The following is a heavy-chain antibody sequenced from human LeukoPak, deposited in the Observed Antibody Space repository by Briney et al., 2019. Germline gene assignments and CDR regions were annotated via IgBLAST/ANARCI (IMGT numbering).Heavy chain of an antibody. CDR2: ISSSSSTI. CDR3: ARDQPHRDGYNQFQL. CDR1: GFTFSSYS. V-gene: IGHV3-48*02. Sequence: PGGSLRLSCAASGFTFSSYSMNWVRQAPGKGLEWVSYISSSSSTIYYADSVKGRFTISRDNAKNSLYLQMNSLRDEDTAVYYCARDQPHRDGYNQFQLWGQGTLVTVSS. J-gene: IGHJ4*02. D-gene: IGHD5-24*01.